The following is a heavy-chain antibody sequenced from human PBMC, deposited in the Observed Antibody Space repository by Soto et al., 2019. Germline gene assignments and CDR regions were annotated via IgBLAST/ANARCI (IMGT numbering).Heavy chain of an antibody. D-gene: IGHD5-12*01. CDR3: ARAGYSGYDWSSYSFDY. V-gene: IGHV3-74*01. Sequence: EVQLVESGGGLVQPGGSLRLSCAASGFTFSSYWMHWVRQAPGKGLVWVSRINSDGSSTSYADSVKGRFTISRDNAKNTLYLQMNSLRAEDTAVYYCARAGYSGYDWSSYSFDYWGQGTLVTVSS. CDR1: GFTFSSYW. J-gene: IGHJ4*02. CDR2: INSDGSST.